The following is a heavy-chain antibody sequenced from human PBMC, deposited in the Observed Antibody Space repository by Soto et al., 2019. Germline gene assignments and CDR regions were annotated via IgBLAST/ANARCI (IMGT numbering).Heavy chain of an antibody. CDR3: ERDLAVAGTEDY. CDR1: GLTFSDYS. CDR2: ISSSSSYT. V-gene: IGHV3-11*05. D-gene: IGHD6-19*01. J-gene: IGHJ4*02. Sequence: QVPLVESGGGLVKPGGSLRLSCAASGLTFSDYSMSWIRQAPGKGLEWVSYISSSSSYTNYADSVKGRFTISRDNAKNSLYLQMNSLSAEDTAVYYCERDLAVAGTEDYWGQGTLVTVSS.